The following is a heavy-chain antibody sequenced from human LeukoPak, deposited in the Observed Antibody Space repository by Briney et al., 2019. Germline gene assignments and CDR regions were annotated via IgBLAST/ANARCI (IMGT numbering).Heavy chain of an antibody. D-gene: IGHD6-25*01. CDR2: IWYDGSNK. V-gene: IGHV3-33*01. Sequence: GRSLRLSCAASGFTFSSYGMHWVRQAPGKGREGVAIIWYDGSNKYYADSVKGRFTISRDNSKNTLYLQMNSLRAEDTAVYYCARDDGLLPDYWGQGTLVTVSS. J-gene: IGHJ4*02. CDR1: GFTFSSYG. CDR3: ARDDGLLPDY.